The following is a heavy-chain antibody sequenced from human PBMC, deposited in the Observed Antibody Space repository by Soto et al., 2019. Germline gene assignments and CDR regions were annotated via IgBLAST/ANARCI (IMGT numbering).Heavy chain of an antibody. Sequence: SETLSLTCFVSGGCISGKYWNWVRQPPGKGLEWIGLIFANGHTDYNPSLKSRGTMSVDASKNQFSLRLNSMTAADTAVYYCGASRAASGINWLEPWGRGTLVTVSS. CDR1: GGCISGKY. CDR3: GASRAASGINWLEP. J-gene: IGHJ5*02. V-gene: IGHV4-4*07. CDR2: IFANGHT. D-gene: IGHD6-13*01.